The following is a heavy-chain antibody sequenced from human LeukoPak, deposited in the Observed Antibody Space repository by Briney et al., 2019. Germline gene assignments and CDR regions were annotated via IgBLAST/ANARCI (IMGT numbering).Heavy chain of an antibody. CDR2: IWYDGSNK. CDR3: ARDRQWLVRYYFVY. CDR1: GFTFSSYG. Sequence: GGSLRLSCAASGFTFSSYGMHWVRQAPGKGLEWVAVIWYDGSNKYYADSVKGRFTISRDNSKNTLYLQMNSLRAEDTAVYYCARDRQWLVRYYFVYWGQGTLVTVSS. V-gene: IGHV3-33*01. D-gene: IGHD6-19*01. J-gene: IGHJ4*02.